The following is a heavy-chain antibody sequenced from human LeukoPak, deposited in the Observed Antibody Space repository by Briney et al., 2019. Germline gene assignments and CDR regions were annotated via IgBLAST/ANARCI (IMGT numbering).Heavy chain of an antibody. J-gene: IGHJ4*02. D-gene: IGHD3-3*01. CDR3: ARGPMTIRSPFDY. CDR1: SGSLSGYY. Sequence: PSETLSLTCSVCSGSLSGYYWRWIRQPGAKRLEDIGRIYSCGCTNFNPSLKKRVTMSVDTSKNQFSLKLSSVTAADTAFYYCARGPMTIRSPFDYWGQGSLVTVSS. V-gene: IGHV4-4*07. CDR2: IYSCGCT.